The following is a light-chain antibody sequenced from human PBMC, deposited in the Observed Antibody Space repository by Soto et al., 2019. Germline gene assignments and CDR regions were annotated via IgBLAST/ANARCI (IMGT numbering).Light chain of an antibody. Sequence: EIVLTQSPSTLSLSPGERATLSCRASQSVSSSYLAWYQQKPGQAPRLLIYGASSRATGIPDRFSGSGSGTDFTLTISRLEPEDFAVYYCQQYGRSPGLFTFGPGTKVDMK. J-gene: IGKJ3*01. V-gene: IGKV3-20*01. CDR2: GAS. CDR1: QSVSSSY. CDR3: QQYGRSPGLFT.